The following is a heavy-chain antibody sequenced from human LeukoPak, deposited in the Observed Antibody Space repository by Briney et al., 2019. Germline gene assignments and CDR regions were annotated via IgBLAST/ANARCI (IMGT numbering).Heavy chain of an antibody. CDR1: GGSFSGYY. D-gene: IGHD6-19*01. V-gene: IGHV4-34*01. J-gene: IGHJ4*02. CDR2: INHSGST. CDR3: ARGIGRQWLVLGTELGRKFDY. Sequence: SETLSLTCAVYGGSFSGYYWSWIRQPPGKGLEWVGEINHSGSTNYNPSLKSRVTISVDTSKNQFSLKLSSVTAADTAVYYCARGIGRQWLVLGTELGRKFDYWGQGTLVTVSS.